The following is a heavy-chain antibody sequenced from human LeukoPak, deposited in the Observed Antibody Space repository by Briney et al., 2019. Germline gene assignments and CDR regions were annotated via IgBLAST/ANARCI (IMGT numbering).Heavy chain of an antibody. CDR3: ARWVGGPAGINYYGMDV. Sequence: ASVKVSCKASGYTFTSYDMQWERQAPGQGFEWLGMINPSGGGTNYAQKFQGRVTMTRDTSTSTVYLELSSLRSEDTAVYYCARWVGGPAGINYYGMDVWGQGTTVTVSS. J-gene: IGHJ6*02. CDR2: INPSGGGT. CDR1: GYTFTSYD. D-gene: IGHD2-2*01. V-gene: IGHV1-46*01.